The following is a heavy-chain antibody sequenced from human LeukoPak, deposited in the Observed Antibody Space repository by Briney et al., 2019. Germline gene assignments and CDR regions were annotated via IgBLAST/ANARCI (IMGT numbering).Heavy chain of an antibody. CDR3: ARGGSSSWGRVFDY. V-gene: IGHV4-39*07. CDR2: IYYSGST. D-gene: IGHD6-13*01. CDR1: GGTISSSSYY. Sequence: PSETLSLTCTVSGGTISSSSYYWGWIRQPPGKGLEWIGSIYYSGSTYYNPSLKSRVTISVDTSKNQFSLKLSSVTAADTAVYYCARGGSSSWGRVFDYWGQGTLVTVSS. J-gene: IGHJ4*02.